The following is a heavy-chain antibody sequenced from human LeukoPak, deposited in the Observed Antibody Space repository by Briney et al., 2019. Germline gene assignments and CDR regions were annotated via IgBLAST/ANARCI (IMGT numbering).Heavy chain of an antibody. CDR1: GCSISSYY. J-gene: IGHJ4*02. CDR2: IYYSGST. V-gene: IGHV4-59*01. Sequence: SETLSLTCTVSGCSISSYYWSWIRQPPGKGLEWIGYIYYSGSTNYNPSLKSRVTISVDTSKSQFSLKLSSVTAADTAVYYCARGGVYGDYWGQGTLVTVSS. CDR3: ARGGVYGDY. D-gene: IGHD5/OR15-5a*01.